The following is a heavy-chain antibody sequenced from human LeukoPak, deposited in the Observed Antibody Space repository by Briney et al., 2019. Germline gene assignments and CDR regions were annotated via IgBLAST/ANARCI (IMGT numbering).Heavy chain of an antibody. D-gene: IGHD2-21*02. CDR2: PNWDGGRT. V-gene: IGHV3-20*04. J-gene: IGHJ4*02. Sequence: GGSVSLSCAAYGFTFDDDAMGWVGPTPGKGLEGVSGPNWDGGRTGYADSVTGRITISRDNAKNCLYLQMNSLCVADADLHYCARDGHRRPPSPYCGGDFHLDYWGQGTLVTVSS. CDR3: ARDGHRRPPSPYCGGDFHLDY. CDR1: GFTFDDDA.